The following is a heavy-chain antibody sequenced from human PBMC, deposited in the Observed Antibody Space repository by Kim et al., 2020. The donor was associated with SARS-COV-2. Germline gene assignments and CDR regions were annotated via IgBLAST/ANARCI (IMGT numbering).Heavy chain of an antibody. CDR2: IGAHGYDV. Sequence: GGSLRLSCAASGFIFNNHGFNWVRQAPGKGLEWVAYIGAHGYDVNYAHSVKGRFTVSRDDAGNSLFLQMNSLRAEDTAVYFCARLYYDVLTKYSYLYMDVWGEGTTVNVSS. CDR1: GFIFNNHG. D-gene: IGHD3-9*01. CDR3: ARLYYDVLTKYSYLYMDV. V-gene: IGHV3-48*03. J-gene: IGHJ6*03.